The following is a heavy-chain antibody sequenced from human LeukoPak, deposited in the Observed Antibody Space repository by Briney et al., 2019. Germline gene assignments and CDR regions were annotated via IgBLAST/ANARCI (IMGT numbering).Heavy chain of an antibody. Sequence: QTGGSLRLSCAASGFTFSSYGMHWVRQAPGKGLEWVAVISYDGSNKYYADSVKGRFTISRDNSKNTLYLQMNSLRAEDTAVYYCAKVGSEPWELLYYFDYWGQGTLVTVSS. D-gene: IGHD1-26*01. J-gene: IGHJ4*02. CDR3: AKVGSEPWELLYYFDY. CDR2: ISYDGSNK. V-gene: IGHV3-30*18. CDR1: GFTFSSYG.